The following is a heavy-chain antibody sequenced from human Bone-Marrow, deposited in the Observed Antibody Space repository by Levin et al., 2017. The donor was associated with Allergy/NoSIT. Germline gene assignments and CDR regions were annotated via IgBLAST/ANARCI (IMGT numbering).Heavy chain of an antibody. Sequence: GESLKISCAASGFTFRTHSMNWVRQAPGKGLEWVSAITASGDGTFYADSVKGRFTISRDNVKNSLYLQMNSLRAEDTAVYYCASLQYGDYGDDYWGQGTLVTVSS. CDR2: ITASGDGT. J-gene: IGHJ4*02. CDR3: ASLQYGDYGDDY. D-gene: IGHD4-17*01. V-gene: IGHV3-21*06. CDR1: GFTFRTHS.